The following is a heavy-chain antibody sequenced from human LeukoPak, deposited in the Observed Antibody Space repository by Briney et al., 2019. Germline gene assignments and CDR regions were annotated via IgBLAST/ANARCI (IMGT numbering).Heavy chain of an antibody. CDR2: IYYSGST. D-gene: IGHD5-18*01. J-gene: IGHJ4*02. Sequence: SETLSLTCTVSGGSISSSSYYWGWIRQPPGKGLEWIGSIYYSGSTYYNPSLKRRVTISVDTSKNQFSLKLSSVTAADTAVYYCARVVDTAAGFDYWGQGTLVTVSS. CDR1: GGSISSSSYY. V-gene: IGHV4-39*07. CDR3: ARVVDTAAGFDY.